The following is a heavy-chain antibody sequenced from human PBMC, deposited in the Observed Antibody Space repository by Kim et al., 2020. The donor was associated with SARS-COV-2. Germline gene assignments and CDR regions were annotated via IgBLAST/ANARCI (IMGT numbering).Heavy chain of an antibody. CDR2: FTRDCLL. Sequence: GGSLRLSCAASGFTREYYGMTWVRQAPGRWLECFSSFTRDCLLYYPNSVKVRFTISIDNSKTMVYLQMSSLRTEDTAVYYCCDYHGAGTHYTYWGQGALVTVAS. D-gene: IGHD3-10*01. J-gene: IGHJ4*02. CDR3: CDYHGAGTHYTY. CDR1: GFTREYYG. V-gene: IGHV3-23*05.